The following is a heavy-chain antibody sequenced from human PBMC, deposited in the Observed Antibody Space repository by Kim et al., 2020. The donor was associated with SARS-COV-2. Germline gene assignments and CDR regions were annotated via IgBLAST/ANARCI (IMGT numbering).Heavy chain of an antibody. CDR1: GFTFSGNA. V-gene: IGHV3-23*01. J-gene: IGHJ6*02. Sequence: GGSLRLSCAASGFTFSGNAMNWVRQAPGKGLEWVSEISGAAYRTYYADSVKGRFTISRDNSKNTLDLQMSGLRAEDTAVYYCAKGRISGSYYYYGMDVWGLGNTVIVSS. CDR2: ISGAAYRT. D-gene: IGHD3-10*01. CDR3: AKGRISGSYYYYGMDV.